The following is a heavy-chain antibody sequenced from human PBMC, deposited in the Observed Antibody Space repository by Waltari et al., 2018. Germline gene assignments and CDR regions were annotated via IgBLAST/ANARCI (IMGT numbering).Heavy chain of an antibody. CDR2: IYSIGTT. J-gene: IGHJ4*02. Sequence: EVQLVESGGGLNQPGGSLRLSGAASGFTASNNFMMRGRQAPGKGLEWVSLIYSIGTTYYADSVKGRFTISRDNSKNTLYLQMNSLRGEDTAVYYCARDRHCSTSGCSGLWGQGTLVTVSS. CDR3: ARDRHCSTSGCSGL. CDR1: GFTASNNF. D-gene: IGHD2-2*01. V-gene: IGHV3-53*01.